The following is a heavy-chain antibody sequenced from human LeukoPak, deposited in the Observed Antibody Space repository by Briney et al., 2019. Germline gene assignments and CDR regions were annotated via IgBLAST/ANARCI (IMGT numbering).Heavy chain of an antibody. CDR3: ARDFLRAIYCNNTTCSPGFDY. CDR1: GDSVSSNSAA. V-gene: IGHV6-1*01. D-gene: IGHD2-2*01. J-gene: IGHJ4*02. CDR2: TYYRSKWYN. Sequence: SQTLSLTCAISGDSVSSNSAARNWIRQSPSRGLEWLGRTYYRSKWYNDYAVSVKSRITINPDTSKNQFSLQLNSVTPEDTAVYYCARDFLRAIYCNNTTCSPGFDYWGQGTLVSVSS.